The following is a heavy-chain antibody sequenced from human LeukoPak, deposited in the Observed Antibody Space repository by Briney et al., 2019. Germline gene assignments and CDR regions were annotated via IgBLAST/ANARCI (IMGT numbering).Heavy chain of an antibody. CDR1: GGSISPYY. CDR3: AREANWNYGY. V-gene: IGHV4-59*01. D-gene: IGHD1-7*01. J-gene: IGHJ4*02. Sequence: SETLSLTCTVSGGSISPYYWSWIRQPPGKGLEWIGCIFYSGSTDYSPYLKSRVTMSVDTSKNQFSLKLTSVTAADTAVYYCAREANWNYGYWGQGTLVTVSS. CDR2: IFYSGST.